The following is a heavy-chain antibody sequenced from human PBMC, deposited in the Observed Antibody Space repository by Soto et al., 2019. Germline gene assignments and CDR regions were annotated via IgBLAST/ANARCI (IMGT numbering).Heavy chain of an antibody. J-gene: IGHJ5*02. CDR1: GGSNIRDGYY. CDR2: ISYSGSS. D-gene: IGHD3-22*01. CDR3: SPFAYETHPHKPIVP. V-gene: IGHV4-31*03. Sequence: PSETLSLTCTVSGGSNIRDGYYWSWIRQHPGKGLEWIAYISYSGSSNSNPSLKSRVTISADTSKNQFSLTLTSVTAADTAVYYCSPFAYETHPHKPIVPRCQGTLLTV.